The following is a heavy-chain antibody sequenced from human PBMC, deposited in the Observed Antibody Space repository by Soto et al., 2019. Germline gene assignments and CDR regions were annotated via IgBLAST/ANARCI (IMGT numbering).Heavy chain of an antibody. Sequence: PVGSLRLSCAASIFTFDDYAMHCVRQAPGKGLEWVSGISWNSGSIGYADSVKGRFSISRDNAKNSLDLQMNSLRAEDTALYYCAKDSVRDKTTFGVVDDGYMEVWGQGTTVTVS. CDR1: IFTFDDYA. D-gene: IGHD3-3*01. CDR3: AKDSVRDKTTFGVVDDGYMEV. J-gene: IGHJ6*01. V-gene: IGHV3-9*01. CDR2: ISWNSGSI.